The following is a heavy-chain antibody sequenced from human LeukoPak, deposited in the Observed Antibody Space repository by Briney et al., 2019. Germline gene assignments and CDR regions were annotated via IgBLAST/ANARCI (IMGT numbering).Heavy chain of an antibody. J-gene: IGHJ5*02. CDR2: IRYDGSNK. CDR3: AKDLATSGDGVPAASANWFDP. D-gene: IGHD2-2*01. CDR1: GFTFSSYG. V-gene: IGHV3-30*02. Sequence: GGSLRLSCPASGFTFSSYGMHWVRQAPGKGLEWVAFIRYDGSNKYYADSVKGRFTISRDNFKNTLYLQMNSLRAEDTAVYYCAKDLATSGDGVPAASANWFDPWGQGTLVTVSS.